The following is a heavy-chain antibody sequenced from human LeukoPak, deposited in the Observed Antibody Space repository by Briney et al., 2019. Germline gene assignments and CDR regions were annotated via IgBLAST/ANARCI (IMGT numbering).Heavy chain of an antibody. CDR1: GYTFTSYN. CDR3: ARDFRGTCASPDGFDI. Sequence: ASVKVSCKASGYTFTSYNMHWVRQAPGQGLEWMAIVNPSSGGISYAQNFKGRVTMTRDTSTSTVYMELSSLRSEDTAVYYCARDFRGTCASPDGFDIWGQGTMVTVSS. D-gene: IGHD3-16*01. J-gene: IGHJ3*02. CDR2: VNPSSGGI. V-gene: IGHV1-46*01.